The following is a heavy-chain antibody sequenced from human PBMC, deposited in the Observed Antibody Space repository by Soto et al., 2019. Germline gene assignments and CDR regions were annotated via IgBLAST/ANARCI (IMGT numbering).Heavy chain of an antibody. CDR3: XXXDLCFDY. CDR2: IHYSGVT. V-gene: IGHV4-31*01. Sequence: QVQLQESGPGLVKPSQTLSLTCNVSAGAINNDRYYWSWIRQRPGKALEWIGNIHYSGVTYYAPXXXXXXXXXXXXXXXXXXXXXXXXXXXXTXXXXXXXXDLCFDYWGQGILVTVSS. J-gene: IGHJ4*02. CDR1: AGAINNDRYY.